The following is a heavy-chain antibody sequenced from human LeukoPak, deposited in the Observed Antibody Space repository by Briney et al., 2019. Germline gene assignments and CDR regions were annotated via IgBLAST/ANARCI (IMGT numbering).Heavy chain of an antibody. CDR3: ARDFTGYSDI. CDR2: ISYDGSNK. V-gene: IGHV3-30-3*01. CDR1: GFTFSSYA. J-gene: IGHJ4*02. Sequence: GGSLRLSCAASGFTFSSYAMHWVRQAPGKGLEWVAVISYDGSNKYYADSVKGRFTISRDNSKNTLSLQMNSLRAEDTAVYYCARDFTGYSDIWGQGTLVTVSS. D-gene: IGHD5-12*01.